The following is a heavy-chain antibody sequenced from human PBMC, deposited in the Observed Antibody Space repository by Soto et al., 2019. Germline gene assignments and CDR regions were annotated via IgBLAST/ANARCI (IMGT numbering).Heavy chain of an antibody. V-gene: IGHV1-2*02. CDR2: ISPKSGGT. CDR3: ARPPGYISDWYYFDL. CDR1: GYTFIDYY. Sequence: QVQLVQSGAEVKKPGASVKVSCEASGYTFIDYYMHGVRQAPGQGFEWMGRISPKSGGTNYAQKFQGRVTMTWDTSLNTAYMELNSLMSEDTAVYYCARPPGYISDWYYFDLWGQGTLVTVSS. D-gene: IGHD6-19*01. J-gene: IGHJ4*02.